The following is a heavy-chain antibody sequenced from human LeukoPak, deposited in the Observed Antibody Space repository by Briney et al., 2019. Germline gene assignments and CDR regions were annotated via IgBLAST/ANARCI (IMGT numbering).Heavy chain of an antibody. CDR1: GGSFSGYY. CDR3: ARANGGYDSDYFDY. J-gene: IGHJ4*02. CDR2: INHSGST. Sequence: SETLSLTCAVYGGSFSGYYWSWIRQPPGKGLEWIGEINHSGSTNYNPSLKSRVTISVDTSKNQFSLKLSSVTAADTAVYYCARANGGYDSDYFDYWGQGTLVTVSS. D-gene: IGHD5-12*01. V-gene: IGHV4-34*01.